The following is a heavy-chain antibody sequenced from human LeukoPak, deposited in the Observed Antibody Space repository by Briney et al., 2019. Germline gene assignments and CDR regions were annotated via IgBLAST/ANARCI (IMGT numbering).Heavy chain of an antibody. V-gene: IGHV4-34*01. D-gene: IGHD1-1*01. CDR2: INHSGST. Sequence: SETLSLTCAVYGGSLGGYSWSWIRQPPGKGLEWIGEINHSGSTNYNPSLKSRVTLSVDTSKNQFSLKLSSVTAADTAVYYCAKWGIGNNWDIDDHWGQGTLVTVSS. CDR1: GGSLGGYS. CDR3: AKWGIGNNWDIDDH. J-gene: IGHJ4*02.